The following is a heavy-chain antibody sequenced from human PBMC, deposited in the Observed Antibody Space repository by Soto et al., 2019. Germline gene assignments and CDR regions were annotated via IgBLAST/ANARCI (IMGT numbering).Heavy chain of an antibody. CDR1: GYSFTSYW. J-gene: IGHJ6*02. D-gene: IGHD2-2*01. CDR2: IDPSDSYT. V-gene: IGHV5-10-1*01. CDR3: ARRAMDPQYYYYYYGMDV. Sequence: PGESLKISCKGSGYSFTSYWISWVRQMPGKGLEWMGRIDPSDSYTNYSPSFQGHVTIPADKSISTAYLQWSSLKASDTAMYYCARRAMDPQYYYYYYGMDVWGQGTTVTVSS.